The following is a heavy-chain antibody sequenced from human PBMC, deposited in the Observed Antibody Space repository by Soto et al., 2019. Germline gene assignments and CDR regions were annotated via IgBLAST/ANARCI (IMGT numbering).Heavy chain of an antibody. V-gene: IGHV4-39*01. CDR3: ARHAYSYGYFRDNWFDP. CDR2: IYYSGST. J-gene: IGHJ5*02. CDR1: GGSISSSSYY. Sequence: SETLSLTCTVSGGSISSSSYYWGWIRQPPGKGLEWIGSIYYSGSTYYNPSLKSRVTISVDTSKNQFSLKLSSVTAADTAVYYCARHAYSYGYFRDNWFDPWGQGTLVTVSS. D-gene: IGHD5-18*01.